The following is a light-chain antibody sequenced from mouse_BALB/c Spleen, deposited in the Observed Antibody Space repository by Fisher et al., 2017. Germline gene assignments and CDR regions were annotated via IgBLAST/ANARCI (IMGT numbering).Light chain of an antibody. CDR3: QESNEDPLT. J-gene: IGKJ5*01. CDR1: QSISDY. V-gene: IGKV5-39*01. Sequence: DIVMTQTPATLSVTPGDRVSLSCRASQSISDYLHWYQQKSHESPRLLIKYASQSISGIPSRFSGSGSRTDFTLTINPVEADDVATYYCQESNEDPLTFGAGTKLELK. CDR2: YAS.